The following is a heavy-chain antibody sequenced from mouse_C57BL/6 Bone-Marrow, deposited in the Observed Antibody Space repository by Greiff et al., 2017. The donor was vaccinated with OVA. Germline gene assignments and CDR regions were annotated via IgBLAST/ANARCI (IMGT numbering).Heavy chain of an antibody. J-gene: IGHJ2*01. CDR1: GFTFSSYA. CDR3: ARDRGFDYGSIDY. Sequence: EVKLVESGGGLVKPGGSLKLSCAASGFTFSSYAMSWVRQTPEKRLEWVATISDGGSYTYYPDNVKGRFTISRDNAKNNLYLQMSHLKSEDTAMYYCARDRGFDYGSIDYWGQGTTLTVSS. D-gene: IGHD1-1*01. V-gene: IGHV5-4*01. CDR2: ISDGGSYT.